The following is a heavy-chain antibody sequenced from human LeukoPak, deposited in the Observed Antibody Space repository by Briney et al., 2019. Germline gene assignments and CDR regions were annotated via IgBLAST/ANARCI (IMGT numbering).Heavy chain of an antibody. Sequence: GGSLRLSCAASGFTFSNYWMSWVRQAPGKGLEWVANIRQDGNEKYYVDSVKGRFTISGDNAKISLYLQMNSLRAEDTAIYYCARDVRLRSMDVWGQGTTVTVSS. CDR2: IRQDGNEK. J-gene: IGHJ6*02. V-gene: IGHV3-7*03. CDR1: GFTFSNYW. D-gene: IGHD3-10*02. CDR3: ARDVRLRSMDV.